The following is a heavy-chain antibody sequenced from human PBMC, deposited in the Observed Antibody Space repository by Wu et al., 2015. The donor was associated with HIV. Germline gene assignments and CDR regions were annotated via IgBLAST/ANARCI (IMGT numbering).Heavy chain of an antibody. CDR3: ARPSVGIITGTTGDAFDI. CDR2: INPNSGGT. Sequence: QVQLVQSGAEVKKPGASVKVSCKASGYTFTGYYMHWVRQAPGQGLEWMGWINPNSGGTNYAQKFQGRVTMTRDTSISTAYMELSRLRSDDTAVYYCARPSVGIITGTTGDAFDIWGQGTMVIVSS. V-gene: IGHV1-2*02. D-gene: IGHD1-7*01. J-gene: IGHJ3*02. CDR1: GYTFTGYY.